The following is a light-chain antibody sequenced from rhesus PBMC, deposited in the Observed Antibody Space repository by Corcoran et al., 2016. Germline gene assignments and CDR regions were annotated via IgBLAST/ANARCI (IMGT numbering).Light chain of an antibody. CDR2: NVN. CDR1: SGDIGRYNF. V-gene: IGLV2-11*01. J-gene: IGLJ1*01. Sequence: QSAPIQSPSVSGSLGQSVTISCTGASGDIGRYNFVSWYQQLPDAPPKLIIFNVNMRPSGVSGRFSGPKSGNTASLTISGLRAEDEAVYHCSSYEASYTYVFGTGTRVTVL. CDR3: SSYEASYTYV.